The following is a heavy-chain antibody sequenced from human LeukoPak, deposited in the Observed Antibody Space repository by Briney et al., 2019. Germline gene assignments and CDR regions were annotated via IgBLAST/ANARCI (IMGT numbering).Heavy chain of an antibody. Sequence: GGSLRLSCTASGFSFSTYSMNWVRQAPGKGLEWVSYIVGSSSNIYYADSVKGRFTISRDNAKNSLYLQMDSLRAEDTAVYYCASLVWYYDFWSGYRSDAFDIWGQGTMVTVSS. CDR1: GFSFSTYS. D-gene: IGHD3-3*01. J-gene: IGHJ3*02. CDR2: IVGSSSNI. CDR3: ASLVWYYDFWSGYRSDAFDI. V-gene: IGHV3-48*04.